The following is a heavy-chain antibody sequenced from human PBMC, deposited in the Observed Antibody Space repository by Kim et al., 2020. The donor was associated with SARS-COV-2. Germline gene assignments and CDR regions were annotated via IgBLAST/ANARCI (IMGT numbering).Heavy chain of an antibody. Sequence: GGSLRLSCAASGFTFDDYAMHWVRQAPGKGLEWVSLISGDGGSTYYADSVKGRFTISRDNSKNSLYLQMNSLRTEDTDLYYCAKDNLQLWYQIDYWGQGTLVTVSS. CDR3: AKDNLQLWYQIDY. CDR1: GFTFDDYA. V-gene: IGHV3-43*02. J-gene: IGHJ4*02. D-gene: IGHD5-18*01. CDR2: ISGDGGST.